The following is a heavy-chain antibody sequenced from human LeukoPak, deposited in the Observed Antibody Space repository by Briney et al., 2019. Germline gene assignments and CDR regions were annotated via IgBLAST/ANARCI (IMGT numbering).Heavy chain of an antibody. Sequence: SETLSLTCTVSGGSISSYYWSWIRQPPGKGLEWIGYIYYSGSTNYNPSLKSRVTISVDTSKNQFSLKLSSVTAADTAVYYCARSGDYLGRYRLGENWFDPWGQGTLVTVSS. CDR2: IYYSGST. D-gene: IGHD5-18*01. CDR1: GGSISSYY. V-gene: IGHV4-59*01. J-gene: IGHJ5*02. CDR3: ARSGDYLGRYRLGENWFDP.